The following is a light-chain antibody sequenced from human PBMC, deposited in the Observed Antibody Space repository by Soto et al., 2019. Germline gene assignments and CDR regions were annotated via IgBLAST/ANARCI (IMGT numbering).Light chain of an antibody. CDR1: QSVLYSSNNKNY. J-gene: IGKJ1*01. CDR2: WAS. V-gene: IGKV4-1*01. Sequence: DSVMTQSPESVAVSLGERATINCKSXQSVLYSSNNKNYLAWYQQKPGRPPKLLIYWASTRESGVPDRFSGSGSGTDFTLTISSLQAEDVAVYYCQQYYSTPWTFGQGTKVDIK. CDR3: QQYYSTPWT.